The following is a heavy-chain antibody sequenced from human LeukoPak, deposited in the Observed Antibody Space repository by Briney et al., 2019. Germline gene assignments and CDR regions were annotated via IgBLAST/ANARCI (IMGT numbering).Heavy chain of an antibody. CDR3: ARRQQWDFDY. V-gene: IGHV3-48*03. D-gene: IGHD5-18*01. CDR1: GFTFNSYE. CDR2: ISSSATTI. J-gene: IGHJ4*02. Sequence: PGGSLRLSCAASGFTFNSYEMNWVRQAPGKGLEWISYISSSATTIYYADSVKGRFIISRDNAKNSLYLQMNSLRAEDTALYYCARRQQWDFDYWGQGTLVTVSS.